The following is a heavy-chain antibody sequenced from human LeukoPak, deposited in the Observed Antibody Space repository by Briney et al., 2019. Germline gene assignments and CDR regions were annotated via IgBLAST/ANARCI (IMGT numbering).Heavy chain of an antibody. J-gene: IGHJ5*02. CDR1: GDSISSSSNW. D-gene: IGHD3-10*01. CDR2: IKSSGSP. CDR3: ARGRDTYYYGSGSYYNVNNESIRKRQNWFDP. Sequence: SETLSLTCTVSGDSISSSSNWWGWIRQPPGKGLEWIGHIKSSGSPTYNPPLKSRVTISVDTSKNQFSLKLSSVTAADTAVYYCARGRDTYYYGSGSYYNVNNESIRKRQNWFDPWGQGTLVTVSS. V-gene: IGHV4-39*07.